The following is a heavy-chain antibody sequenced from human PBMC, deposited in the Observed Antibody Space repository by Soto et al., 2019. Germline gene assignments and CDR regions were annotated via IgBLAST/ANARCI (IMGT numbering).Heavy chain of an antibody. D-gene: IGHD1-20*01. CDR1: GFTFSSYA. Sequence: GGSLRLSCAASGFTFSSYAMHWVRQAPGKGLEWVAVISYDGSNKYYADSVKGRFTISRDNPKNTLYLQMNSLRAEDTAVYYCARGRRSITGTNFDYWGQGTLVTVSS. CDR2: ISYDGSNK. V-gene: IGHV3-30-3*01. CDR3: ARGRRSITGTNFDY. J-gene: IGHJ4*02.